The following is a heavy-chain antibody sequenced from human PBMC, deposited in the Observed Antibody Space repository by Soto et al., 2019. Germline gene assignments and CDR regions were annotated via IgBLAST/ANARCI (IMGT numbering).Heavy chain of an antibody. V-gene: IGHV1-69*08. CDR1: GGTFSSYT. CDR2: IIPILGIA. Sequence: QVQLVQSGAEVKKPGSSVKVSCKASGGTFSSYTISWVRQAPGQGLEWMGRIIPILGIANYAQKFQGRVTITAHKSTSTAYMELSSLGSEDTAVYYCARDHMRFGEYWFDPWGQGTLVTVSS. CDR3: ARDHMRFGEYWFDP. J-gene: IGHJ5*02. D-gene: IGHD3-10*01.